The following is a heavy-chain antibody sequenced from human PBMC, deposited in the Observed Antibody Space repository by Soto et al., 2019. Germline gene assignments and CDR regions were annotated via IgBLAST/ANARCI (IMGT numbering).Heavy chain of an antibody. CDR1: GGSISGYY. J-gene: IGHJ6*02. V-gene: IGHV4-59*01. CDR3: ARDLWGYCGTDCYPLDV. D-gene: IGHD2-21*02. Sequence: QVQLQESGPGLVKPSETLSLTCTVSGGSISGYYWSWIRQPPGKGLEWIGYMYNTGSTVYNPSFKSRVTISVDTSKYQFSLKLNSVTAADTAVYYCARDLWGYCGTDCYPLDVWGQGTTVTVSS. CDR2: MYNTGST.